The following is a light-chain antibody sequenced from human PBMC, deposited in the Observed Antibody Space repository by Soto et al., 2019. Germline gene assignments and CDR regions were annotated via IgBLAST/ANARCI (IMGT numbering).Light chain of an antibody. V-gene: IGKV3-20*01. Sequence: EIVLTQSPGTLSLSPGERATLSCRASQSVSSTYIAWYQQNPGQASRLLIYGASSRATGIPDRFSGSGSGTAFTLTISRLETEDVAVYFCQQYGRSPPFTFGQGNKVEIK. CDR3: QQYGRSPPFT. CDR2: GAS. J-gene: IGKJ2*01. CDR1: QSVSSTY.